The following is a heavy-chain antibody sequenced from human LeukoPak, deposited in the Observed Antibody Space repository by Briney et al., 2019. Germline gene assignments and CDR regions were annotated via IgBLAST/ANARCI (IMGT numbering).Heavy chain of an antibody. Sequence: ASVKVSCKASGYTFTGYYMHWVRQAPGQGLEWMGWINPNSGGTNYAQKFQGRVTMTRDTSISTAYMELSRLRSDDTGVYYCARSDSDDYGDYFDYWGQGTLVTVSS. D-gene: IGHD4-17*01. CDR1: GYTFTGYY. J-gene: IGHJ4*02. CDR3: ARSDSDDYGDYFDY. CDR2: INPNSGGT. V-gene: IGHV1-2*02.